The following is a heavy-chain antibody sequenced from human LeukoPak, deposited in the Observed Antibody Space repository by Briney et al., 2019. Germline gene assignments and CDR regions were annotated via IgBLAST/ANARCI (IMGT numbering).Heavy chain of an antibody. V-gene: IGHV3-21*04. D-gene: IGHD1-26*01. CDR3: AKDPHYTGSPNYFDY. CDR1: GFTFSSYS. J-gene: IGHJ4*02. Sequence: GGSLRLSCAASGFTFSSYSMNWVRQAPGKGLEWVSSISSSSSYIYYADSVKGRFTISRDNPKNSLYLQMNSLRVEDTALYFCAKDPHYTGSPNYFDYWGQGTLVTVSS. CDR2: ISSSSSYI.